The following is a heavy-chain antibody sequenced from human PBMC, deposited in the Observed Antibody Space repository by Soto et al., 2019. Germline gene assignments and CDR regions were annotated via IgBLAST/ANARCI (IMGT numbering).Heavy chain of an antibody. CDR2: IYHSGST. D-gene: IGHD3-10*01. Sequence: SETLSLTCAVSGGSISSNKWWSWVRQPPGKGLEWIGEIYHSGSTNYNPSLKSRVTISVDKSKNQFSLKLSSVTAADTAVYYCVSLDYYGSGSYKDYWGQGTLVTVSS. CDR1: GGSISSNKW. J-gene: IGHJ4*02. CDR3: VSLDYYGSGSYKDY. V-gene: IGHV4-4*02.